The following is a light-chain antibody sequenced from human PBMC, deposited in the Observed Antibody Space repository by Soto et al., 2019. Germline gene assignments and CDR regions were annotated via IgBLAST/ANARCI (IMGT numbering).Light chain of an antibody. CDR3: QTWGPGIRV. CDR2: VNRDGSH. Sequence: QPVLTQAPSASASLGASVKLTCTLDSGHSNYVIAWHQQHPAKGPRYLMKVNRDGSHNKGDGIPDRFSGSTSGAERYLTISGLRSEDEAVYYCQTWGPGIRVFGGGTKLTVL. J-gene: IGLJ3*02. V-gene: IGLV4-69*01. CDR1: SGHSNYV.